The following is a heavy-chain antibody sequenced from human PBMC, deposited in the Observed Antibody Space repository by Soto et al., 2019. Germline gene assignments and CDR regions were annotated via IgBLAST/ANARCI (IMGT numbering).Heavy chain of an antibody. CDR1: GFTFSGYS. CDR2: ISSGSKTI. Sequence: XGSLKLSCAASGFTFSGYSVNWVRQAPGKGLDWVSYISSGSKTIYYADSVKGRFTVSRDNARNSQYLQMNSLRDEDTAVYYCAREDILGTRSFDYWGQGTLVTVSS. D-gene: IGHD3-9*01. J-gene: IGHJ4*02. V-gene: IGHV3-48*02. CDR3: AREDILGTRSFDY.